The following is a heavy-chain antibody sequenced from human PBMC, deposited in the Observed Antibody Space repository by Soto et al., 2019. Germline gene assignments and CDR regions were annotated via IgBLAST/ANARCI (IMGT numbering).Heavy chain of an antibody. CDR2: INHSGRA. CDR3: ARARLRFLEWSYSAKGRFQYNGMDV. D-gene: IGHD3-3*01. CDR1: GGSFSNYY. V-gene: IGHV4-34*01. Sequence: KPSETLSLTCAVYGGSFSNYYWTWIRQPPGKGLEWIGEINHSGRANYNPSLKSRVTISEDTSKNQFSLKLSSVTAADAAVYYCARARLRFLEWSYSAKGRFQYNGMDVWGQGTTVTVSS. J-gene: IGHJ6*02.